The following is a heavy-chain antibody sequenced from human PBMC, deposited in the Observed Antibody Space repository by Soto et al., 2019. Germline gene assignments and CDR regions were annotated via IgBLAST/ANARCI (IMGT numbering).Heavy chain of an antibody. CDR3: ARVSAAGTRWFDS. CDR1: GASIDSGGFF. D-gene: IGHD6-13*01. J-gene: IGHJ5*01. Sequence: QVLLQESGPGLVKPSQTLSLTCTVSGASIDSGGFFWSWIRQLPGKGLEWIGYIDYRGRSFYNRSLKTRPTISRDTSKSQFSLKVDSVTAADTAVFFCARVSAAGTRWFDSWGQGTLVTVSS. V-gene: IGHV4-31*03. CDR2: IDYRGRS.